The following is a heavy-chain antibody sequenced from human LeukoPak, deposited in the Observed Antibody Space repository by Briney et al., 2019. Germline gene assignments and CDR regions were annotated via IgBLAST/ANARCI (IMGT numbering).Heavy chain of an antibody. V-gene: IGHV1-8*01. CDR3: ARGQDNVLLWFGELLLAP. Sequence: VASVKVSCKASGYTFTSYDINWVRQATGQGLEWMGWMNPNSGNTGYAQKFQGRVTMTRNTSISTAYMELSSLRSEGTAVYYCARGQDNVLLWFGELLLAPWGQGTLVTVSS. D-gene: IGHD3-10*01. CDR2: MNPNSGNT. CDR1: GYTFTSYD. J-gene: IGHJ5*02.